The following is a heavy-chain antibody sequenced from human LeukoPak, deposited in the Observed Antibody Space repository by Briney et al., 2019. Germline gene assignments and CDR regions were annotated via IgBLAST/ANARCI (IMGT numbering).Heavy chain of an antibody. CDR3: ARDGAHKNHHYSYYYMDV. J-gene: IGHJ6*03. CDR1: RGSISGYS. Sequence: SETLSLTCTVSRGSISGYSWSWIRQSPGGGLDWIGYIYYSGSTNYNPSLKSRVTISLDTSKNQFSLKLSSVTAADTAVYYCARDGAHKNHHYSYYYMDVWGKGTTVTVSS. V-gene: IGHV4-59*01. D-gene: IGHD1-14*01. CDR2: IYYSGST.